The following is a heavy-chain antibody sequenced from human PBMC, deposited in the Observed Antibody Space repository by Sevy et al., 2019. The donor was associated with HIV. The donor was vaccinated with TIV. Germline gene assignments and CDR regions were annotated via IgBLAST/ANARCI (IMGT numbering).Heavy chain of an antibody. Sequence: SETLSLTCSVSDGSMTNNNYYWAWIRRPPGKGLEWIGSVHYGGSTHYNPSFWGRVSISVDTSKRVVSLDLSSVTSADTAVYFSARNNSGHSFDFWGHGILVTVSS. D-gene: IGHD6-19*01. CDR1: DGSMTNNNYY. CDR3: ARNNSGHSFDF. CDR2: VHYGGST. V-gene: IGHV4-39*01. J-gene: IGHJ4*01.